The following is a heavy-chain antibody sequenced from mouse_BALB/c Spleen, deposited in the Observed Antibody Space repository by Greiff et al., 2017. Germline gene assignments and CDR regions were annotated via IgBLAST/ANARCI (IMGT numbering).Heavy chain of an antibody. D-gene: IGHD1-1*01. Sequence: VKLMESGAELVKPGASVKMSCKAFGYTFTTYPIEWMKQNHGKSLEWIGNFHPYNDDTKYNEKFKGKAKLTVEKSSSTVYLELSRLTSDDSAVYYCARHYYGSIYRYFDVWGAGTTVTVSS. V-gene: IGHV1-47*01. CDR1: GYTFTTYP. CDR3: ARHYYGSIYRYFDV. CDR2: FHPYNDDT. J-gene: IGHJ1*01.